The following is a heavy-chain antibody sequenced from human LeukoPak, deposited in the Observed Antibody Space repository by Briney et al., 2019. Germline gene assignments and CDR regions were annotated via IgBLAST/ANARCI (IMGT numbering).Heavy chain of an antibody. D-gene: IGHD3-3*01. Sequence: PGGSLRLSCAASGFTFSGSAMHWVRQASGKGLEWVGHIGNKASNYATDYAPSLKGRFTIFRDDSKDTAYLQVNGLKPEDTAVYYCAGNYDSWTGLNYWGLGTLVTVSS. CDR1: GFTFSGSA. V-gene: IGHV3-73*01. CDR3: AGNYDSWTGLNY. J-gene: IGHJ4*02. CDR2: IGNKASNYAT.